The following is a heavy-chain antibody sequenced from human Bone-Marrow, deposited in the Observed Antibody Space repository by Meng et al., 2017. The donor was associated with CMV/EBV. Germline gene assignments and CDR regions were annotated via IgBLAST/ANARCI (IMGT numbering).Heavy chain of an antibody. CDR2: IKFDGGEI. D-gene: IGHD2-2*01. CDR1: GFTFSSSW. CDR3: ARDYKWPAAPSGAFDI. J-gene: IGHJ3*02. Sequence: GGSLRLSCAASGFTFSSSWMSWVRQAPGKGLEWVANIKFDGGEIYYVDPVKGRFTISRDNSKNTLYLQMNSLRAEDTAVYYCARDYKWPAAPSGAFDIWGQGKMVNVSS. V-gene: IGHV3-7*01.